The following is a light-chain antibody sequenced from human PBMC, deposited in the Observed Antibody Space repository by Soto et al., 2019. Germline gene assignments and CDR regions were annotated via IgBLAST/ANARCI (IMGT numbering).Light chain of an antibody. V-gene: IGKV3-20*01. Sequence: DIVLTQSPGTLSLSPGERATLSCRASQSVSSNYLAWYQQRPGQAPRLLIYGASSRATGIPDRFSGSGSGTDFTLTISRLEPEDFAVYYCQQYSRSPPTFGQGTKVEIK. CDR2: GAS. J-gene: IGKJ1*01. CDR3: QQYSRSPPT. CDR1: QSVSSNY.